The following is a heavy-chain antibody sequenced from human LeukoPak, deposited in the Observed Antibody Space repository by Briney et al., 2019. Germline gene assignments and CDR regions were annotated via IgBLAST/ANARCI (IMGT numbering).Heavy chain of an antibody. J-gene: IGHJ6*02. Sequence: GGSLSLSCAASRFTFTNYAMTWVRQAPGKGLEWVSSISDSADRTFYADSVQGRLTIARDISKNKVYLQMNGLRVEDTAVYYCAKGTWLLDLGSYYYYCMDVGGRGTGVSVSS. V-gene: IGHV3-23*01. CDR1: RFTFTNYA. D-gene: IGHD3-22*01. CDR2: ISDSADRT. CDR3: AKGTWLLDLGSYYYYCMDV.